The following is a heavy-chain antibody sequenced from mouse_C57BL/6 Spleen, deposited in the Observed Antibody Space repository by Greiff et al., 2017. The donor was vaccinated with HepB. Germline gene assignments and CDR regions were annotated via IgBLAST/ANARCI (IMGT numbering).Heavy chain of an antibody. J-gene: IGHJ2*01. CDR1: GYSFTGYY. CDR3: ARRSSFDY. V-gene: IGHV1-42*01. Sequence: VQLQQSGPELVKPGASVKISCKASGYSFTGYYMNWVKQSPEKSLEWIGEINPSTGGTTYNQKFKAKATLTVDKSSSTAYMQLKSLTSEDSAVYYCARRSSFDYWGQGTPLTVSS. CDR2: INPSTGGT.